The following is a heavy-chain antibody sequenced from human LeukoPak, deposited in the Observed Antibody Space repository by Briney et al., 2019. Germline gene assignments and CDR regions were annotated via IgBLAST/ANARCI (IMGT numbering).Heavy chain of an antibody. J-gene: IGHJ4*02. CDR2: IYYSGTT. CDR1: GGSISSGGYS. V-gene: IGHV4-30-2*03. D-gene: IGHD3-22*01. CDR3: ARIDGSGYYQDYFDY. Sequence: SETLSLTCAVSGGSISSGGYSWTWIRQPPGKGLECIGHIYYSGTTYYNPSLKSRVTISVDTSKNHFSLNLSSATAADTAVYYCARIDGSGYYQDYFDYWGQGTLVTVSS.